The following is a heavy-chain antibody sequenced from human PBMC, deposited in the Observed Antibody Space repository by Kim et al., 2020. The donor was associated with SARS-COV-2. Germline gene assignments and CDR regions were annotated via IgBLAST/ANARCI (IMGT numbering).Heavy chain of an antibody. J-gene: IGHJ6*02. CDR3: VRQFCSGGNCHGPGYYYPMDG. CDR2: IYYSGST. D-gene: IGHD2-15*01. Sequence: SETLSLTCTVSGSISSSSHYWGWIRQPPGQGLEWIGSIYYSGSTYYDPSLKSRVTISVDTSKNQFSLKLSSVTAADTAVYYCVRQFCSGGNCHGPGYYYPMDGWGQGTTVTVSS. CDR1: GSISSSSHY. V-gene: IGHV4-39*01.